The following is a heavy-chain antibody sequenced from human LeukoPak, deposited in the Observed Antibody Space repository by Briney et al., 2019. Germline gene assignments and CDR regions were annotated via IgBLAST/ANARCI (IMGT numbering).Heavy chain of an antibody. CDR3: ARGIRGVPFDL. CDR2: IYTSGST. D-gene: IGHD3-10*01. J-gene: IGHJ4*02. V-gene: IGHV4-4*07. Sequence: SEPLSSPCTVPADPTSRSARPWFRQPAGKGLEWIGRIYTSGSTNYLPSLKSRFTMSVDTSKNQFSLKLSSVTAADTAVYYCARGIRGVPFDLWGQGTLVTVSS. CDR1: ADPTSRSA.